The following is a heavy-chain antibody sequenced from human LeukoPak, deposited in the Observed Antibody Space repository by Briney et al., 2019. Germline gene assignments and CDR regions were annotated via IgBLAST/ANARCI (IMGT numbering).Heavy chain of an antibody. CDR3: TRHAPVPVIGHGMGV. Sequence: SETLSLTCTVSGGSINIYYWSWIRHPPGKGLEWIGYIYYNGATKCNPSLGSRVSISVGTSRNQFSLKMRYVTAADTAVYYCTRHAPVPVIGHGMGVWGQGTTVTVSS. D-gene: IGHD3-10*01. CDR1: GGSINIYY. CDR2: IYYNGAT. J-gene: IGHJ6*02. V-gene: IGHV4-59*08.